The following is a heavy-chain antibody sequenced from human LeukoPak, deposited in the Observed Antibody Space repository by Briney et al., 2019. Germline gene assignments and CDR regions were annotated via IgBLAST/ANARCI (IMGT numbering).Heavy chain of an antibody. D-gene: IGHD3-16*02. J-gene: IGHJ4*02. CDR2: INPNSGGT. V-gene: IGHV1-2*02. CDR1: GYTFTGYY. Sequence: GASVKVSCKASGYTFTGYYMHWVRQAPGQGLEWTGWINPNSGGTNYAQKFQGRVTMTRDTSISTAYMELSRLRSDDTAVYYCARGRDRLHYYFDYWGQGTLVTVSS. CDR3: ARGRDRLHYYFDY.